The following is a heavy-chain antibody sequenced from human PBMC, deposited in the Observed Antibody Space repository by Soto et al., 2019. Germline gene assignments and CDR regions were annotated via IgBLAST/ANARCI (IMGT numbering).Heavy chain of an antibody. Sequence: SGTLSLPFTVSCGFISSFFWSWVRPPPGKGLEWIGYIYYSGSTNYNPSLKSRVTISVDTSKKQFSLKLSSVTAADTAVYYCARYSSSPSRAFDIWGQGTMVTVSS. V-gene: IGHV4-59*01. D-gene: IGHD6-13*01. J-gene: IGHJ3*02. CDR3: ARYSSSPSRAFDI. CDR1: CGFISSFF. CDR2: IYYSGST.